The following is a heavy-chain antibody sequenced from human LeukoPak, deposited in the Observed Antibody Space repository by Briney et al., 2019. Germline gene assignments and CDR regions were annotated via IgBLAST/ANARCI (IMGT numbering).Heavy chain of an antibody. CDR1: GDSIRSYY. J-gene: IGHJ6*02. CDR2: INHSGST. CDR3: ARDCWQWLAPSKYYYYGMDV. V-gene: IGHV4-34*01. D-gene: IGHD6-19*01. Sequence: SETLSLTCTVSGDSIRSYYWSWIRQPPGKGLEWIGEINHSGSTNYNPSLKSRVTISVDTSKNQFSLKLSSVTAADAAVYYCARDCWQWLAPSKYYYYGMDVWGQGTTVTVSS.